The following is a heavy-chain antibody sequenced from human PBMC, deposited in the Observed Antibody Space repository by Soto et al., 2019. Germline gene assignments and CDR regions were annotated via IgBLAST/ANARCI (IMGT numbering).Heavy chain of an antibody. D-gene: IGHD3-16*01. CDR3: VMVDNYVTPTPQDV. Sequence: QVQLVQSGDEVKKPGASVKVSCKASGYIFVNYGIAWERQAPGQGLEWMGWISPYTGNTHSATKIQGRLTMTTDTSTSTAYMDLASLTSDDTAVYYCVMVDNYVTPTPQDVWGQGTTVTVSS. J-gene: IGHJ6*02. CDR1: GYIFVNYG. V-gene: IGHV1-18*01. CDR2: ISPYTGNT.